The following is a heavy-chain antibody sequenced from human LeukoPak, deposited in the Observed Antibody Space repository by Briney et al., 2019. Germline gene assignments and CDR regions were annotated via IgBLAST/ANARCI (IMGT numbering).Heavy chain of an antibody. CDR2: INHSGGT. Sequence: SETLSLTCAVYGGSFSGYYWSWIRQPPGKGLEWIGEINHSGGTNYNPSLKSRVTISVDTSKNQFSLKLSSVTAADTAVYYCARHFRRYYFDYWGQGTLVTASS. CDR1: GGSFSGYY. CDR3: ARHFRRYYFDY. V-gene: IGHV4-34*01. J-gene: IGHJ4*02.